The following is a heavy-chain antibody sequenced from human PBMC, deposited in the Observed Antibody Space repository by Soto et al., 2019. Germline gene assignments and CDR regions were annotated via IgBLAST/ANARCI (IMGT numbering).Heavy chain of an antibody. J-gene: IGHJ4*02. Sequence: GGSLRLSCAASGFTFGSYAMSWVRQAPGKGLEWVSAISGSGGSTYYADSVKGRFTISRDNSKNTLYLQMNSLRAEDTAVYYCARETIRFLEWLAGYWGQGTLVTVSS. CDR2: ISGSGGST. D-gene: IGHD3-3*01. CDR1: GFTFGSYA. CDR3: ARETIRFLEWLAGY. V-gene: IGHV3-23*01.